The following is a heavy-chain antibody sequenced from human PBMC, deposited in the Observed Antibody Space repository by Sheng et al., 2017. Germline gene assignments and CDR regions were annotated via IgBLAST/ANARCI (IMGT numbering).Heavy chain of an antibody. CDR2: IKSKTDGGTT. CDR3: TTVTDRLLLEYYYYYMDV. Sequence: EVQLVESGGGLVKPGGSLRLSCAASGFTFSNAWMSWVRQAPGKGLEWVGRIKSKTDGGTTDYAAPVKGRFTISRDDSKNMLYLQMNSLKTEDTAVYYCTTVTDRLLLEYYYYYMDVWGQGTTVTVSS. D-gene: IGHD3-10*01. J-gene: IGHJ6*03. CDR1: GFTFSNAW. V-gene: IGHV3-15*01.